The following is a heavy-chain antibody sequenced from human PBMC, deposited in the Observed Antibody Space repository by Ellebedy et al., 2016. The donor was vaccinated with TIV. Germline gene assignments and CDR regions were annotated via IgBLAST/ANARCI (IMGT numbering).Heavy chain of an antibody. CDR1: AFSFSSYW. V-gene: IGHV3-7*01. Sequence: GESLKISCAASAFSFSSYWMTWVRQAPGKGLEWVANIKQDGSETYYVDSVKGRFTISRDNAKNSLYLHMDSLRGEDTAVYYCARGQGWYFDLWGRGTLVTVSS. CDR3: ARGQGWYFDL. J-gene: IGHJ2*01. CDR2: IKQDGSET.